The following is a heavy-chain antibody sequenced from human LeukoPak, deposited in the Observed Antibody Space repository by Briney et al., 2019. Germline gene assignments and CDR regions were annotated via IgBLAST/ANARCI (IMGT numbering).Heavy chain of an antibody. Sequence: GASVKVSCKASGYTFTTYDMTWVRQATGQGLEWMGWMNPDSGDTGYAQKFQGRVTMTRDTSISTAFMELSSLGSEDTAVYYCSQGSSGYYGYYYMDVWGKGTTVTVSS. V-gene: IGHV1-8*01. CDR2: MNPDSGDT. D-gene: IGHD3-22*01. CDR1: GYTFTTYD. J-gene: IGHJ6*03. CDR3: SQGSSGYYGYYYMDV.